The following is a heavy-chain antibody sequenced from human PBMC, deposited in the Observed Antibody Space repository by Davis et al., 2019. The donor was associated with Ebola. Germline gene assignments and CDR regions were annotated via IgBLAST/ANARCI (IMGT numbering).Heavy chain of an antibody. CDR1: GFTFSSYA. CDR2: ISSSGRTT. CDR3: ARDSKPTYYYDSSGYFKGSFDP. V-gene: IGHV3-11*01. J-gene: IGHJ5*02. Sequence: PGGSLRLSCAAPGFTFSSYAMSWIRQAPGKGLEWVSYISSSGRTTYYADSVKGRFTISRDNAKNSLYLQMNSLRAEGTAVYYCARDSKPTYYYDSSGYFKGSFDPWGQGTLVTVSS. D-gene: IGHD3-22*01.